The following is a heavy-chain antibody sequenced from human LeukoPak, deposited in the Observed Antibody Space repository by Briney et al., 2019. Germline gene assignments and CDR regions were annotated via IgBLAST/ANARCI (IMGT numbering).Heavy chain of an antibody. Sequence: GGSLTLSCVASGLTFSNYWMNWVRPAPGKGLEWVANIKQDGSAENYVDSVRGRFTLSRDNAKNSVYLQMNSLRDDDTAVYYCAGWMGYITDYWGQGILVTVSS. CDR1: GLTFSNYW. J-gene: IGHJ4*02. CDR3: AGWMGYITDY. D-gene: IGHD1-1*01. CDR2: IKQDGSAE. V-gene: IGHV3-7*01.